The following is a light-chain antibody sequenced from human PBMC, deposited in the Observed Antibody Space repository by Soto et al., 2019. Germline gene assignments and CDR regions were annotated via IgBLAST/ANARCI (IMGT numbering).Light chain of an antibody. CDR2: AAS. CDR1: QGISNY. Sequence: DIPVTPSPSSLSASLGDRVPITGRASQGISNYLAWYQHKPGKVPKLLIYAASTLQSGVPSRFSGSGSGTDFTLTISSLQPEDVATYYCQKYNSAPTFGEGTRLEIK. CDR3: QKYNSAPT. V-gene: IGKV1-27*01. J-gene: IGKJ5*01.